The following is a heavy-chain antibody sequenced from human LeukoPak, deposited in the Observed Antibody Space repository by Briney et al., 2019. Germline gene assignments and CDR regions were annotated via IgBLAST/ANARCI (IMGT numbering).Heavy chain of an antibody. J-gene: IGHJ4*02. V-gene: IGHV3-30*18. CDR3: AKDRYSYAFEYSDS. CDR1: GFTFSGYG. D-gene: IGHD5-18*01. CDR2: ISNDGSKK. Sequence: GGSLRLSCAAPGFTFSGYGMHWVRQAPGKGLDWVAVISNDGSKKYYADSVKGRFTISRDNSKNTLSLQVSSLRTEDTAVYYCAKDRYSYAFEYSDSWGQGTLVTVSS.